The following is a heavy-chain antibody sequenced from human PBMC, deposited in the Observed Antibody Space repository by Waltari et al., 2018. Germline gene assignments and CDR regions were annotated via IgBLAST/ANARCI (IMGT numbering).Heavy chain of an antibody. V-gene: IGHV1-2*02. Sequence: QVQLVQSGPAVKKPGASVEVSCKASGYVFTGYYIHWVRQAPGQGLEWMGWINPNSGGTNYALKFQGRVTMTRDTSISTVYMELSRLRSDDTAVYYCAHSTPPYYYDESGFNPFDYWGQGTLVTVSS. J-gene: IGHJ4*02. CDR1: GYVFTGYY. CDR2: INPNSGGT. D-gene: IGHD3-22*01. CDR3: AHSTPPYYYDESGFNPFDY.